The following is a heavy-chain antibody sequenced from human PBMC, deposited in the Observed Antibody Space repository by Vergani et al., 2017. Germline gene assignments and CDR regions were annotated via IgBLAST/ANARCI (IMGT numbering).Heavy chain of an antibody. CDR3: ASKKQQCLRDRNYYGMDV. CDR2: IYSGGST. CDR1: GFTVSSNY. D-gene: IGHD6-19*01. Sequence: EVQLVESGGGLVQPGGSLRLSCAASGFTVSSNYMSWVRQAPGKGLEWVSVIYSGGSTYYADSVKGRFTISRDNSKNTLYLQMNSLRAEDTAVYYCASKKQQCLRDRNYYGMDVWGQGTTVTVSS. V-gene: IGHV3-66*02. J-gene: IGHJ6*02.